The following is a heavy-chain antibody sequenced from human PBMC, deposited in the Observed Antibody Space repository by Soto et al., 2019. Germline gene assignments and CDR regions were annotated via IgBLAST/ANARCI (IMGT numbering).Heavy chain of an antibody. J-gene: IGHJ3*02. V-gene: IGHV4-4*02. CDR1: SGSISSSNW. D-gene: IGHD3-3*01. CDR3: ARAMGSVFGVVFNAFDI. CDR2: IYHSGST. Sequence: SETLSLTCAVSSGSISSSNWWSWVRQPPGKGLEWIGEIYHSGSTNYNPSLKSRVTISVDKSKNQFSLKLSSVTAADTAVYYCARAMGSVFGVVFNAFDIWGQGTMVTVSS.